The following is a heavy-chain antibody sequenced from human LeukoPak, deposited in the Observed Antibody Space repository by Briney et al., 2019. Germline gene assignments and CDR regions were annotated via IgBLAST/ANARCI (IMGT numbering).Heavy chain of an antibody. CDR3: ARDGAIQSQSPGVVPARGWFDP. CDR1: GGSISSGGYY. CDR2: IYHSGST. Sequence: MSSETLCLTCTVSGGSISSGGYYWSWIRQPPGKGLEWIGYIYHSGSTYYNPSLKSRATMTVDTSKTQFSLNLSSVTAADTAVYYCARDGAIQSQSPGVVPARGWFDPWGQGTLVTVSS. V-gene: IGHV4-30-2*01. J-gene: IGHJ5*02. D-gene: IGHD2-2*01.